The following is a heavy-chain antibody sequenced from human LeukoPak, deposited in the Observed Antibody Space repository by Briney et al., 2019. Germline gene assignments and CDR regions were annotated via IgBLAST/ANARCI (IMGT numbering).Heavy chain of an antibody. Sequence: SETLSLTCTISGGSINNYYWSWIRQPPGGGLEWIGYVHYNGLTGYNPSLNSRVTISVDTSKNQFSLKVHSVTAADTAIYYCARYCNDGTCFSKALDYWGQGTLATVSS. D-gene: IGHD2-15*01. CDR2: VHYNGLT. V-gene: IGHV4-59*08. J-gene: IGHJ4*02. CDR3: ARYCNDGTCFSKALDY. CDR1: GGSINNYY.